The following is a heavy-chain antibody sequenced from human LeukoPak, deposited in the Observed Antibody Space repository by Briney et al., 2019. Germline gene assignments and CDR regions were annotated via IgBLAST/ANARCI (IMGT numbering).Heavy chain of an antibody. CDR3: AKDCELSIVVVTATRSAFDY. D-gene: IGHD2-21*02. CDR2: ISGSGGST. CDR1: GLTFSSYW. Sequence: PGGSLRLSCAASGLTFSSYWMSWVRQAPGKGLEWVSAISGSGGSTYYADSVKGRFTISRDNSKNTLYLQMNSLRAEDTAVYYCAKDCELSIVVVTATRSAFDYWGQGTLVTVSS. J-gene: IGHJ4*02. V-gene: IGHV3-23*01.